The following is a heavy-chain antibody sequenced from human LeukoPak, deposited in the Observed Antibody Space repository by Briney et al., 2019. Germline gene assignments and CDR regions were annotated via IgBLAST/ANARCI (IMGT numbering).Heavy chain of an antibody. J-gene: IGHJ4*02. CDR2: ISYDGSNK. CDR3: ASSYEYGSGSYYD. D-gene: IGHD3-10*01. CDR1: GFTFSNYG. V-gene: IGHV3-30*12. Sequence: GGSLRLFCAASGFTFSNYGMHWVRQAPGKGLEWVAVISYDGSNKYYADSVKGRFTISRDKSKNTLYLQMNSLRAEDTAVYYCASSYEYGSGSYYDWGQGTLVTVSS.